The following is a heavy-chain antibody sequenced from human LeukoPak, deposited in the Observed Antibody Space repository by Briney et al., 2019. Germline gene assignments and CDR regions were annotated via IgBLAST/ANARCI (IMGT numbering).Heavy chain of an antibody. CDR2: IHPGDSDT. V-gene: IGHV5-51*01. J-gene: IGHJ4*02. D-gene: IGHD1-20*01. Sequence: GESLKISCKGSGYSFTSYWIGWVRQMPGKGLEWMGIIHPGDSDTRYSPSFQGQVTISADKSTSTAYLQWSSLKASDTAMFYCARLGITGTTLYYFDYWGQGTLVTVSS. CDR1: GYSFTSYW. CDR3: ARLGITGTTLYYFDY.